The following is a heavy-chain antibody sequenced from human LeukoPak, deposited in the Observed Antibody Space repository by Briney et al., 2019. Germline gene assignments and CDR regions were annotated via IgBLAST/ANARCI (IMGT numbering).Heavy chain of an antibody. CDR2: MNPNSGNT. Sequence: ASVKVSCEASGYTFASYDINWVRQATGQGLEWMGGMNPNSGNTGYAQKFQGRVTMTRNTSISTAYMELSSLRSGDTAVYYCARADNEYSSSLDYFDYWGQGTLVTVAS. CDR1: GYTFASYD. CDR3: ARADNEYSSSLDYFDY. D-gene: IGHD6-6*01. J-gene: IGHJ4*02. V-gene: IGHV1-8*01.